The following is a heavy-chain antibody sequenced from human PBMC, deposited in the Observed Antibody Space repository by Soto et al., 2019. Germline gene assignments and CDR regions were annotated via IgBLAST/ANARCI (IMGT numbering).Heavy chain of an antibody. D-gene: IGHD6-19*01. V-gene: IGHV1-69*01. CDR2: IIPIFGTA. Sequence: QVQLVQSGAEVKKPGSSVKVSCKASGGTFISYAISWVRQAPGPRLQWMGGIIPIFGTANYAQKFQGRVTITADESTSTAYMELSSLRSEDTAVYYCARAAPGIAVAGYFDYWGQGTLVTVSS. CDR1: GGTFISYA. CDR3: ARAAPGIAVAGYFDY. J-gene: IGHJ4*02.